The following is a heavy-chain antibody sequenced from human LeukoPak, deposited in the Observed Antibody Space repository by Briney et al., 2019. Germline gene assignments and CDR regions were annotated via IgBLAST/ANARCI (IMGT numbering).Heavy chain of an antibody. D-gene: IGHD1-26*01. CDR3: AKDQGSGSYADS. CDR2: SSGSGGST. J-gene: IGHJ4*02. Sequence: GGSLRLSCAASGFTFSSYAMSWVRQAPGKGLEWVSASSGSGGSTYYADSVKGRFTISRDNSKNTLYLQMNSLRAEDTAVYYCAKDQGSGSYADSWGQGTLVTVSS. CDR1: GFTFSSYA. V-gene: IGHV3-23*01.